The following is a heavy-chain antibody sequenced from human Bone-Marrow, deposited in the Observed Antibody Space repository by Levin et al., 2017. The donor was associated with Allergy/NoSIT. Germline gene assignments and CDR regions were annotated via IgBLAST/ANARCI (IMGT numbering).Heavy chain of an antibody. CDR3: AHLGDTFDF. Sequence: GASVKVSCAVSEFTFNSYSMNWVRQAPGKGLEWVSSISSGSSYIYYADSVKGRFTISRDNAKNTLYLQMNSLSAEDTAVYYCAHLGDTFDFWGQGTMVTVSS. J-gene: IGHJ3*01. CDR2: ISSGSSYI. V-gene: IGHV3-21*06. CDR1: EFTFNSYS.